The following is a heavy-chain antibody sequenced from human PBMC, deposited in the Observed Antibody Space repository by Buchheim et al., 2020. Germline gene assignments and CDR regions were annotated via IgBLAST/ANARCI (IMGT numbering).Heavy chain of an antibody. J-gene: IGHJ3*02. CDR3: ARGAIWENDAFDI. V-gene: IGHV3-74*01. D-gene: IGHD1-26*01. CDR2: INGAGSST. Sequence: EVQLVESGGGLVQPGGSLRLSCAASGFTFSSYWMHWVRQAPGKGLVWVSRINGAGSSTTYADSVKGRFTISRENAKNTLYLQMNSLRAEDTAVYYCARGAIWENDAFDIWGQGT. CDR1: GFTFSSYW.